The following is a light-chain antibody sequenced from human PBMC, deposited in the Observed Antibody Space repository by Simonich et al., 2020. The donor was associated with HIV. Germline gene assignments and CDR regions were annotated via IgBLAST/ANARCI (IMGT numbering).Light chain of an antibody. Sequence: QSALTQPASVSGSPGQSITISCTGTSRYVGGSIYVSWYQQHPCNAPQLMIYDVSTRPSGVSTRFSGSKSGNTASLTISGLQAEDEADYYCYSYGRSSSVFGGGTKLTVL. CDR3: YSYGRSSSV. V-gene: IGLV2-14*01. J-gene: IGLJ2*01. CDR2: DVS. CDR1: SRYVGGSIY.